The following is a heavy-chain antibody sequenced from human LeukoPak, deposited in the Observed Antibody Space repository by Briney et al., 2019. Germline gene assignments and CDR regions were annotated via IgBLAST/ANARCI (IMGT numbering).Heavy chain of an antibody. Sequence: KASEPLSLPCTVSGGSISSYYWSWIRQPTGKGLEWIGYIYYSEITNNTPSLKSRVSISVDTSKNPLSLKMSSVTAADTAVYYCARGYDSSGYIYYYYYMDVWGKGTTVTVSS. CDR1: GGSISSYY. CDR3: ARGYDSSGYIYYYYYMDV. V-gene: IGHV4-59*12. D-gene: IGHD3-22*01. J-gene: IGHJ6*03. CDR2: IYYSEIT.